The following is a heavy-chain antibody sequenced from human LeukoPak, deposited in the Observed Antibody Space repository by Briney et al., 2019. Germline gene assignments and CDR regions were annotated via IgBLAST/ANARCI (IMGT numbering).Heavy chain of an antibody. V-gene: IGHV3-7*01. CDR1: GFIFSNFW. CDR2: IKQDGDEI. J-gene: IGHJ4*02. CDR3: ARESYGSGSDDY. Sequence: GGSLRLSCEASGFIFSNFWMSWVRQAPGKRPEWVANIKQDGDEIYYLDSVKGRFTVSRDNAKNSLYLQMNTLRAEDTAVYYCARESYGSGSDDYWGQGTLVTVSS. D-gene: IGHD3-10*01.